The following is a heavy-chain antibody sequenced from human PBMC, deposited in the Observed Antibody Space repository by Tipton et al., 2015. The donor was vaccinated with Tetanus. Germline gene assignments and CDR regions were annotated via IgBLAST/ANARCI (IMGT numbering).Heavy chain of an antibody. J-gene: IGHJ4*02. V-gene: IGHV3-33*01. D-gene: IGHD4-17*01. Sequence: SLRLSCAASGSTFSYYGMHWVRQAPGKGLERVAVIWYDGSNKYYADSVKGRFTISRDNSRNTLYLEMNSLRVEDTAVYYCARDPYGDHGPFDYWGQGTLVTVSS. CDR2: IWYDGSNK. CDR3: ARDPYGDHGPFDY. CDR1: GSTFSYYG.